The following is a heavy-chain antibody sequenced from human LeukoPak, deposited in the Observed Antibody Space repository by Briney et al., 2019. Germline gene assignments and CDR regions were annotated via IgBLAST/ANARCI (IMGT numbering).Heavy chain of an antibody. Sequence: GGSLRLSCAASGFTFSDYWMTSVRQAPGKGLEWLANIKTDGSEKDYVDSVKGRFTIPRDNANNSLYLQMNSMRVEDTAVYFCASYLYWWSDLGFWGQGTLVTVSS. D-gene: IGHD2-8*02. J-gene: IGHJ4*02. CDR2: IKTDGSEK. CDR3: ASYLYWWSDLGF. V-gene: IGHV3-7*01. CDR1: GFTFSDYW.